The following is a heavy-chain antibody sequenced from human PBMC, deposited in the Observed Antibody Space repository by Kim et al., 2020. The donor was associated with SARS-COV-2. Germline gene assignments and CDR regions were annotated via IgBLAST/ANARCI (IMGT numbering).Heavy chain of an antibody. CDR2: IIPIFGTA. CDR1: GGTFSSYA. D-gene: IGHD6-19*01. CDR3: ARDQKGEQWPYYYYYGMDV. J-gene: IGHJ6*02. V-gene: IGHV1-69*13. Sequence: SVKVSCKASGGTFSSYAISWVRQAPGQGLEWMGGIIPIFGTANYAQKFQGRVTITADESTSTAYMELSSLRSEDTAVYYCARDQKGEQWPYYYYYGMDVWGQGTTVTVSS.